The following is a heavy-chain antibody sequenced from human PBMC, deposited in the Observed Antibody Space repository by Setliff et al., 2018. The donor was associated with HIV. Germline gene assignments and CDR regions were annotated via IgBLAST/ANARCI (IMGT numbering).Heavy chain of an antibody. D-gene: IGHD1-26*01. V-gene: IGHV3-11*04. Sequence: GGSLRLSCSASGLDFGDSYMSWIRQAPGRGLEWVSRIYDSGDIWYADSVRGRFTISRDNTKNSLYLQMNNLRAEDTAVYYCVRDYMWAFDYWGQGTLVTVSS. CDR3: VRDYMWAFDY. J-gene: IGHJ4*02. CDR2: IYDSGDI. CDR1: GLDFGDSY.